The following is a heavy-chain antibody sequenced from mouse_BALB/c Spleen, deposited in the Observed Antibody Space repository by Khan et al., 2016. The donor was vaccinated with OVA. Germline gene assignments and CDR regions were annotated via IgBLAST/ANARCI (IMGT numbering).Heavy chain of an antibody. CDR1: GYTFTDFT. V-gene: IGHV1S137*01. J-gene: IGHJ3*01. CDR3: TRGGGGNRFAD. CDR2: ISTYYGHA. Sequence: QVQLKQSGAEVVRPGVSVKVSCKGSGYTFTDFTLHWVKQSHAMSLEWIGVISTYYGHATYNQKFKDKATMTVDKSSSTAYMELARLTSEDSAIFDCTRGGGGNRFADWGQGILVTVSA.